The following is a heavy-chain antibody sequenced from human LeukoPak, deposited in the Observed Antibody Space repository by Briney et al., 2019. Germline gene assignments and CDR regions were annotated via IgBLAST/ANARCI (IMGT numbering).Heavy chain of an antibody. D-gene: IGHD3-10*01. J-gene: IGHJ5*02. CDR1: GFTFSSYA. V-gene: IGHV3-23*01. Sequence: GGSLRLSCAASGFTFSSYAMSWVRQAPGKGLEWVSAISGGGGSTYYADSVKGRFTISRDNSKSTLYLQMNSLRAEDTAVYYCARDFEFTVDHWGQGTLVTVSS. CDR3: ARDFEFTVDH. CDR2: ISGGGGST.